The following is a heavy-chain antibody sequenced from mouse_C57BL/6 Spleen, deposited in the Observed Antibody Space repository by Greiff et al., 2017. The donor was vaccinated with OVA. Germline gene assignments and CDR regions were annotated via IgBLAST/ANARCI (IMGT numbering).Heavy chain of an antibody. CDR2: IDPSDSYT. Sequence: QQNGAELVMPGASVKLSCKASGYTFTSYWMHWVKQRPGQGLEWIGEIDPSDSYTNYNQKFKGKSTLTVDKSSSTAYMQLSSLTSEDSAVDYCARRDYYGSSLDYWGQGTTLTVSS. V-gene: IGHV1-69*01. D-gene: IGHD1-1*01. CDR1: GYTFTSYW. J-gene: IGHJ2*01. CDR3: ARRDYYGSSLDY.